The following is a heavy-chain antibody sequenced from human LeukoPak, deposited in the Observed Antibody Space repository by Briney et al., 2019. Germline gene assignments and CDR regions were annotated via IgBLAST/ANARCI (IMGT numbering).Heavy chain of an antibody. V-gene: IGHV3-7*01. CDR3: ARDWGAYYHFFDY. CDR1: GFSMSAYW. J-gene: IGHJ4*02. D-gene: IGHD3-22*01. Sequence: GGSLRLSCEASGFSMSAYWMSWVRQAPGKALEWVGNIKQDGSERNYVDSVKGRFTISRDNAKKSLYLQMNSLRAEDTAVYYCARDWGAYYHFFDYWGQGTLVTVSS. CDR2: IKQDGSER.